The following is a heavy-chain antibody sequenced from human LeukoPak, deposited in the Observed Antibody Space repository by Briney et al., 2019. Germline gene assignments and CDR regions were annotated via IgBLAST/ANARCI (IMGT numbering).Heavy chain of an antibody. Sequence: GGSLRLSCAAPGFSFSRHGMYWVRQAPGKGLEWVAVIWFDGTNKYYADSVKGRFTVSRDNFKNTLNLQMNNLRAQHTAVYYCAREFYDSSGYNYLDSWGQGTLVTVSS. CDR1: GFSFSRHG. CDR3: AREFYDSSGYNYLDS. D-gene: IGHD3-22*01. V-gene: IGHV3-33*07. CDR2: IWFDGTNK. J-gene: IGHJ4*02.